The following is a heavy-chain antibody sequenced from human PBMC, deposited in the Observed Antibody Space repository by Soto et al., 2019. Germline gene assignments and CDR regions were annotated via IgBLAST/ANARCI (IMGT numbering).Heavy chain of an antibody. D-gene: IGHD2-15*01. V-gene: IGHV4-30-4*01. CDR1: GGSISSGDYY. CDR2: IYYSGST. Sequence: SETLSLTCTVSGGSISSGDYYWSWIRQPTGKGLEWIGYIYYSGSTYYNPSLKSRVTISVDTSKNQFSLKLSSVTAADTAVYYCASWCSGGSCYSSFVYWGQGTLVTVSS. CDR3: ASWCSGGSCYSSFVY. J-gene: IGHJ4*02.